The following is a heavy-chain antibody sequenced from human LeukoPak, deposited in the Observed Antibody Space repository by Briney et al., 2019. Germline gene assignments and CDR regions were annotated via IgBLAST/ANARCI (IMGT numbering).Heavy chain of an antibody. V-gene: IGHV3-21*01. J-gene: IGHJ6*02. CDR3: VRSYYGMDV. CDR2: TSTSSSHI. Sequence: PGGCLRLSCAASGFTFRSYSMNWVRQAPGRGLEWVSSTSTSSSHIYYADSVEGGFTISRDNAKSSLYMQMNTLRAEDTRVYYCVRSYYGMDVWGQGTTVSVSS. CDR1: GFTFRSYS.